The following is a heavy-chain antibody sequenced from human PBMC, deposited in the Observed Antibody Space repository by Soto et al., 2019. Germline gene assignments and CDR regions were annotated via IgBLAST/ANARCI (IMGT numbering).Heavy chain of an antibody. D-gene: IGHD2-21*01. CDR3: VREQEIATISAFDI. CDR1: GGTFSSYA. V-gene: IGHV1-69*06. CDR2: IIPIFGTA. Sequence: QVQLVQSGAEVKKPGSSVKVSCKASGGTFSSYAISWVRQAPGQGLEWMGGIIPIFGTANYAQKFQGRVTITADKSTSTAYMELSSLRSEDTAVYYCVREQEIATISAFDIWGQGTMVTVSS. J-gene: IGHJ3*02.